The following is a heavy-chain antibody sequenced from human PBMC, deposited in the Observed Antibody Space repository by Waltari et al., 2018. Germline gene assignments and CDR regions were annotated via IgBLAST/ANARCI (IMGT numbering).Heavy chain of an antibody. D-gene: IGHD4-17*01. CDR1: GGTFSSYA. V-gene: IGHV1-69*12. CDR2: LIPIFGTA. CDR3: ARGYDYGNYYYYYRDV. J-gene: IGHJ6*03. Sequence: QVQLVQSGAEVKKPGSSVKVSCKASGGTFSSYAISWVRQDPGQGLEWMGGLIPIFGTANYAQKLQGRVTITADESTSTAYMELSSLRSEDTAVYYCARGYDYGNYYYYYRDVWGKGTTVTISS.